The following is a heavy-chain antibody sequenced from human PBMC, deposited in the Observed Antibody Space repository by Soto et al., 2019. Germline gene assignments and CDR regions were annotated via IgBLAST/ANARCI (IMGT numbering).Heavy chain of an antibody. V-gene: IGHV1-8*01. CDR3: VSLAR. J-gene: IGHJ4*02. CDR1: GYTFTNYD. Sequence: QVQLVQSGAEVRKPGASVTVSCKASGYTFTNYDINWVRQATGQGLEWMGWMSPNSGDTGCAQKFQGRVTLTRNASISTAYMELSILRSDDTAVYYCVSLARWGQGTLVTVSS. CDR2: MSPNSGDT.